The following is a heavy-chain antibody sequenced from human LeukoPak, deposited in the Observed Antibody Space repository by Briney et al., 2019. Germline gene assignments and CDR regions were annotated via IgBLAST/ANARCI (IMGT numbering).Heavy chain of an antibody. CDR2: IYYSGST. J-gene: IGHJ4*02. CDR1: GYSISSSYY. V-gene: IGHV4-38-2*01. Sequence: PSETLSLTCAVSGYSISSSYYWGWIRQPPGKGLEWIGSIYYSGSTYYNPSLKSRVTISVDTSRNQFSLKLSSVTAAYTAVYYCARSPSLFGADFHYWGQGTLLTVSS. D-gene: IGHD3-3*01. CDR3: ARSPSLFGADFHY.